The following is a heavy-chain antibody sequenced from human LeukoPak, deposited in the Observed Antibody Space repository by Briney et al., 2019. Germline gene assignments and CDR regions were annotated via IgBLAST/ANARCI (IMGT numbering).Heavy chain of an antibody. Sequence: ASVKVSCKASGFTFTSYDINWVRQASGQGLEWMGWMNPNTGNTGYAQKFQGRVTMTRDTSISTAYMELRGLSSEDTAVYYCASGYTAMVTYPLDYWGQGTLVTVSS. CDR3: ASGYTAMVTYPLDY. V-gene: IGHV1-8*01. CDR2: MNPNTGNT. J-gene: IGHJ4*02. CDR1: GFTFTSYD. D-gene: IGHD5-18*01.